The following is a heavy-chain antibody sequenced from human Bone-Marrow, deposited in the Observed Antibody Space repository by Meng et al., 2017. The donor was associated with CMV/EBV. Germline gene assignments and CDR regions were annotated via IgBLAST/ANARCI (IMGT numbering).Heavy chain of an antibody. J-gene: IGHJ6*02. CDR2: INSDGSST. V-gene: IGHV3-74*01. Sequence: GSLRLSCAASGFTFSSYWMHWVRQAPGKGLVWVSRINSDGSSTSYADSVKGRFTISRDNAKNTLYLQMNSLRAEDTAVYYCARGADFGSYRIYYYYGMDVWGQGTTVTVSS. CDR3: ARGADFGSYRIYYYYGMDV. D-gene: IGHD1-26*01. CDR1: GFTFSSYW.